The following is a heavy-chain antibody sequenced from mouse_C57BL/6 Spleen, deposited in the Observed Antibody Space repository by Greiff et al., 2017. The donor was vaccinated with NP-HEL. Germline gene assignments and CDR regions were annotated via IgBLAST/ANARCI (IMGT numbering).Heavy chain of an antibody. V-gene: IGHV1-82*01. Sequence: VKLMESGPELVQPGASVKISCKASGYAFSSSWMNWVKQRPGKGLEWIGRIYPGDGDTNYNGKFKGKATLTADQSSSTAYMQLSSLISEDSAVYFCARAYYDYDEYYYAMDFWGQGTSVTVSS. CDR1: GYAFSSSW. CDR3: ARAYYDYDEYYYAMDF. J-gene: IGHJ4*01. D-gene: IGHD2-4*01. CDR2: IYPGDGDT.